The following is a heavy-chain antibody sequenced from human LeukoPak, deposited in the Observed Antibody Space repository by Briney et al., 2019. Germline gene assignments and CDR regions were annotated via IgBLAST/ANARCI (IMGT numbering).Heavy chain of an antibody. Sequence: SETLSLTCTVSGGSFSGYYWSWIRQPPGKGLEWIGEINHSGSTNYNPSLKSRVTISVDTSKNQFSLKLSSVTAADTAVYYCARKKQQLVRPFDYWGQGTLVTVSS. V-gene: IGHV4-34*01. CDR1: GGSFSGYY. J-gene: IGHJ4*02. CDR2: INHSGST. D-gene: IGHD6-13*01. CDR3: ARKKQQLVRPFDY.